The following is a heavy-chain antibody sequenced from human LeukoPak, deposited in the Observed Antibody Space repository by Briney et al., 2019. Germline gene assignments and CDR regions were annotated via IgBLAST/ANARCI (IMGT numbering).Heavy chain of an antibody. J-gene: IGHJ5*02. V-gene: IGHV3-7*03. CDR2: IKQGGREE. D-gene: IGHD3-10*01. CDR3: ARDNGGWFDT. CDR1: EFIFSDYL. Sequence: GGSLRLSCVASEFIFSDYLMSWVRQAPGKGLEWVANIKQGGREEKYVSSVKGRFAISRDDAKSTLYLQMDSLSGDDTAVYYCARDNGGWFDTWGRGTLVTVSS.